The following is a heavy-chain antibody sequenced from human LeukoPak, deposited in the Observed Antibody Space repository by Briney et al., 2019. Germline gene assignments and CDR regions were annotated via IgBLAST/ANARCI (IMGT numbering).Heavy chain of an antibody. D-gene: IGHD2-2*01. V-gene: IGHV4-39*01. J-gene: IGHJ3*02. CDR2: IYYSGST. CDR1: GGSISSSSYY. Sequence: SETLSLTCTVSGGSISSSSYYWGWIRQPPGKGLEWIGSIYYSGSTYYNPSLKSRVTISVDTSKNQFSLKLSSVTAADTAVYYCARQGSLGVVVPAAMPYDAFDIWGQGTMVTVSS. CDR3: ARQGSLGVVVPAAMPYDAFDI.